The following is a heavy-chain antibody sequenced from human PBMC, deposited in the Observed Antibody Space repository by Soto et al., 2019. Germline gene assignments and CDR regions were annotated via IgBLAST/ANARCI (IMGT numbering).Heavy chain of an antibody. J-gene: IGHJ5*02. CDR3: ARERIPYLSGSYRYNWFDP. D-gene: IGHD1-26*01. CDR2: ISYDGSNK. V-gene: IGHV3-30-3*01. Sequence: PGGSLRLSCAASGFTFSSYAMHWVRQAPGKGLEWVAVISYDGSNKYYADSVRGRFTISRDNSKNTLYLQMNSLRAEDTAVYYCARERIPYLSGSYRYNWFDPWGQGTLVTVSS. CDR1: GFTFSSYA.